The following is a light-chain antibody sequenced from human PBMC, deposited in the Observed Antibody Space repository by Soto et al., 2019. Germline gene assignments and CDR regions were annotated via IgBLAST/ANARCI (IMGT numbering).Light chain of an antibody. V-gene: IGKV1-8*01. CDR2: ATS. CDR1: QGISSY. CDR3: QQTNTLPLT. Sequence: IRMTQATSSLSESTGERPNITCGASQGISSYLAWYQQKPGKAPKVLIFATSSLQSGVPSRFSGSGSGTDYTLTINSLQPEDFATYYCQQTNTLPLTFGGGTKVDIK. J-gene: IGKJ4*01.